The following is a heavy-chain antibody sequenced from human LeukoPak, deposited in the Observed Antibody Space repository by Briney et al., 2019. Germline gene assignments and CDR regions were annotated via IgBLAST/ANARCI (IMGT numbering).Heavy chain of an antibody. CDR3: ARDSVRGIAVADTYYYYYYGMDV. Sequence: ASVKVSCKTSGGTFSSYAISWVRQAPGQGLEWMGGIIPIFGTANYAQKFQGRVTMTRDTSTSTVYMELSSLRSEDTAVYYCARDSVRGIAVADTYYYYYYGMDVWGQGTTVTVSS. D-gene: IGHD6-19*01. CDR1: GGTFSSYA. V-gene: IGHV1-69*05. J-gene: IGHJ6*02. CDR2: IIPIFGTA.